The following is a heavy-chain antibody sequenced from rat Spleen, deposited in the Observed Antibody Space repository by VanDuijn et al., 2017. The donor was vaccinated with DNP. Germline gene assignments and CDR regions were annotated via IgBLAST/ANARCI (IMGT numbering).Heavy chain of an antibody. V-gene: IGHV5S10*01. J-gene: IGHJ2*01. CDR3: AKDAFDY. Sequence: EVQLVESGGGLVQAGRSLKLSCAASGFTFSDYNMAWVRQAPKKGLEWVATISYDGSSTYYRDSVKGRFTISRNNANRTLYLQMDSLRSEDTATYYCAKDAFDYWGQGVMVPVSS. CDR1: GFTFSDYN. CDR2: ISYDGSST.